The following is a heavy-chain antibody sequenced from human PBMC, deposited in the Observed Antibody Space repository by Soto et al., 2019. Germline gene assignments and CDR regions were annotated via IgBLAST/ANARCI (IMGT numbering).Heavy chain of an antibody. J-gene: IGHJ4*02. CDR3: AREGGDGVDY. D-gene: IGHD3-16*01. V-gene: IGHV4-31*03. CDR2: IYYSGST. Sequence: QVQLQESGPGLVKPSQTLSLTCTVSGGSISSGSYYWTWIRQHPGKGLEWIGYIYYSGSTYYNPSLKSRVTISVDTSKTQFSRKLTSVTAADTAVCYCAREGGDGVDYWGQGTLVTVAS. CDR1: GGSISSGSYY.